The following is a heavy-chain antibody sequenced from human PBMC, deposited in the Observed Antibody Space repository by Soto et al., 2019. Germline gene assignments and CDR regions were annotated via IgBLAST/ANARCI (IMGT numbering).Heavy chain of an antibody. Sequence: PGGSLRLSCAASGFTFDDYGMSWVRQAPGKGLECVSGINWNGGSTGYADSVKGRFTISRDNAKNSLYLQMNSLRAEDTALYHCARAAEYSSSSHYFDNWGQETLATVYS. CDR2: INWNGGST. D-gene: IGHD6-6*01. V-gene: IGHV3-20*01. CDR1: GFTFDDYG. CDR3: ARAAEYSSSSHYFDN. J-gene: IGHJ4*02.